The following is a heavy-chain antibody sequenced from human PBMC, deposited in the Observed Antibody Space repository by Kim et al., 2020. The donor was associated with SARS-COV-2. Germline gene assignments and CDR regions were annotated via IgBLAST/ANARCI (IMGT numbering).Heavy chain of an antibody. D-gene: IGHD1-26*01. J-gene: IGHJ2*01. Sequence: KYYADSVKGRFTISRDNSKNMMYLQMNSLRAEDTAVYYCARDREARYFDLWGRGTLVTVSS. V-gene: IGHV3-33*01. CDR3: ARDREARYFDL. CDR2: K.